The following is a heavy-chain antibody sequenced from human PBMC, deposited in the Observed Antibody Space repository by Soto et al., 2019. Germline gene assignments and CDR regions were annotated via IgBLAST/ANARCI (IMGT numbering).Heavy chain of an antibody. CDR1: GFPFSTYW. D-gene: IGHD4-4*01. Sequence: EVQLLGSGGGLVQPGGSLRLSCVCSGFPFSTYWMNWVRQAPGKGLEWVANINPDGNVGTYVDSVRGRFTTSRDNAKNSLYLQMNSLRADDTAVYFCAGWGGHDYNYWGQGIMVTVSS. J-gene: IGHJ4*02. V-gene: IGHV3-7*03. CDR3: AGWGGHDYNY. CDR2: INPDGNVG.